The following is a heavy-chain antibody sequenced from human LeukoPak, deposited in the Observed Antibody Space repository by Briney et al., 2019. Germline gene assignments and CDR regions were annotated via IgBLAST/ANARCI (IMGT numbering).Heavy chain of an antibody. CDR3: ARDADCNGGICFGTSWFDP. D-gene: IGHD2-21*01. V-gene: IGHV4-61*09. CDR2: IYTGGDT. Sequence: PSETLSLTCSVSGDSISGGPYYWGWIRQPAGKALEWIGYIYTGGDTKYSPSLRSRLTISIDKSKNEFSLRLTSVTAADTAVYFCARDADCNGGICFGTSWFDPWGQGTQVTVSP. J-gene: IGHJ5*02. CDR1: GDSISGGPYY.